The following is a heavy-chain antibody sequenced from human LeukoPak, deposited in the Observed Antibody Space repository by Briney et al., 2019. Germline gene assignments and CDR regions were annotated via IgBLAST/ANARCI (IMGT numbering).Heavy chain of an antibody. D-gene: IGHD5-18*01. CDR2: ISGSGSTI. Sequence: GGALRLSCAASGFTFSSYEMNWGRQAPGKGLEWVSHISGSGSTIYYADSLKGRFTISRDNAKNSLYLQMNSLRAEDTAVYYCAREPKAVDTAMYWGQGTLVTVSS. V-gene: IGHV3-48*03. CDR3: AREPKAVDTAMY. CDR1: GFTFSSYE. J-gene: IGHJ4*02.